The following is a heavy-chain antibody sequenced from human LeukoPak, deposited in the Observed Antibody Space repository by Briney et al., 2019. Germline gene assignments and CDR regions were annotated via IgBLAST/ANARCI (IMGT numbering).Heavy chain of an antibody. J-gene: IGHJ4*02. CDR2: IDTVDYT. CDR3: ATESSGALDF. D-gene: IGHD1-26*01. Sequence: GGSLRLSCATSGFTFSNTFLNWVRQAPGKGLQYVSSIDTVDYTYYADSVKGRFTISRDNAKNSLYLQINSLRAEDTAVYYCATESSGALDFWGQGTLVTVSS. V-gene: IGHV3-69-1*01. CDR1: GFTFSNTF.